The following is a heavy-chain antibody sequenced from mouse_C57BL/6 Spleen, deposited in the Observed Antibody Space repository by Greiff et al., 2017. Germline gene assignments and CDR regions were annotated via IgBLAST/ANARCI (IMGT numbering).Heavy chain of an antibody. CDR3: ARDWDRAY. D-gene: IGHD4-1*01. V-gene: IGHV5-17*01. J-gene: IGHJ3*01. Sequence: EVQLQESGGGLVKPGGSLKLSCAASGFTFSDYGMHWVRQAPEKGLEWVAYISSGSSTIYYADTVKGRFTISRDNAKNTLFLQMTSLRSEDTAMYYCARDWDRAYWGQGTLVTVSA. CDR2: ISSGSSTI. CDR1: GFTFSDYG.